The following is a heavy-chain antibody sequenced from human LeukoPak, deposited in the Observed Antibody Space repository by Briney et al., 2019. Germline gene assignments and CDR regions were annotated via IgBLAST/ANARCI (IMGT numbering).Heavy chain of an antibody. CDR1: GGTFSSYA. D-gene: IGHD2-2*01. J-gene: IGHJ5*02. Sequence: GSSVKVSCKASGGTFSSYAISWVRQAPGQGLEWMGWISAYNGNTNYAQKLQGRVTMTTDTSTSTAYMELRSLRSDDTAVYYRARDLPRPIVVVPAAQTTLNWFDPWGQGTLVTVSS. CDR2: ISAYNGNT. V-gene: IGHV1-18*01. CDR3: ARDLPRPIVVVPAAQTTLNWFDP.